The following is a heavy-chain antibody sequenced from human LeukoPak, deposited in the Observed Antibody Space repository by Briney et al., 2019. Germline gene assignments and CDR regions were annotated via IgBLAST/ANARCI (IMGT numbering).Heavy chain of an antibody. D-gene: IGHD3-3*01. CDR1: GFTFSSYS. CDR2: ISSSSSYI. V-gene: IGHV3-21*01. Sequence: PGGSLRLSCAASGFTFSSYSMNWVRQAPGKGLEWVSSISSSSSYIYYADSVKGRFTISRDNAKNSLYLQMNSLRAEDTAVYYCASGYYDFWSGYYIEDYWGQGTLVTVSS. CDR3: ASGYYDFWSGYYIEDY. J-gene: IGHJ4*02.